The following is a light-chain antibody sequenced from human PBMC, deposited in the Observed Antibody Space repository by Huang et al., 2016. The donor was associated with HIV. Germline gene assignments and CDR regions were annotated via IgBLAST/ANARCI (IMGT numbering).Light chain of an antibody. CDR2: DAS. V-gene: IGKV1-33*01. CDR3: QQYDNLPRT. J-gene: IGKJ1*01. CDR1: QDIYNS. Sequence: DIQMTQSPTSLSASVGDRVTITCQASQDIYNSLNWYQQRPGKAPKLLIYDASSLATGVPSRFTGSGSGTDFSVTITSLQPEDVATYYCQQYDNLPRTFGQGTRVEIK.